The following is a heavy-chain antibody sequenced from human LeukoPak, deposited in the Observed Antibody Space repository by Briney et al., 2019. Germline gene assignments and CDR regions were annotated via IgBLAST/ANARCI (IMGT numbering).Heavy chain of an antibody. Sequence: SQTLSLTCGISGDSVSIINGAWNWVRQSPSRGLEWLGRTYYRSKWYYDYAVSVQGRITINPDTSKNQFSLQLSSVTPEDTAVYYCARDEGNTGWHTFDIWGQGTLITVSS. J-gene: IGHJ4*02. CDR3: ARDEGNTGWHTFDI. V-gene: IGHV6-1*01. CDR2: TYYRSKWYY. CDR1: GDSVSIINGA. D-gene: IGHD6-19*01.